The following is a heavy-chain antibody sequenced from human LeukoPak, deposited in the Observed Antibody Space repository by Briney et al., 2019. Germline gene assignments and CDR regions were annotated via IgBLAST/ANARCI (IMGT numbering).Heavy chain of an antibody. J-gene: IGHJ5*02. Sequence: ASVKVSCKASGYTFNKYGISWVRQAPGQGLEWMGWISAYNGDTNYAQKFQGRVTMTTDTSTSTAYMEVRSLRSDDTAVYYCARGHWYLDPWGQGTLVTVSS. V-gene: IGHV1-18*04. CDR1: GYTFNKYG. CDR2: ISAYNGDT. D-gene: IGHD6-13*01. CDR3: ARGHWYLDP.